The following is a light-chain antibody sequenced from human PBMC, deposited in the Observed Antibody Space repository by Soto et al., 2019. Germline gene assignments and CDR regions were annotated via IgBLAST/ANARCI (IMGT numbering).Light chain of an antibody. CDR1: TINRVGYNY. Sequence: QSAVSPPAPRSGSPVKSNHQSSTVTTINRVGYNYVSWYQQHPGKAPNHLIYDVSNRPSGASNRFSGSKSGNTASLTISGLQAEDEADYYCSSYTGSTTLHYVFGTGTKVTVL. J-gene: IGLJ1*01. V-gene: IGLV2-14*01. CDR3: SSYTGSTTLHYV. CDR2: DVS.